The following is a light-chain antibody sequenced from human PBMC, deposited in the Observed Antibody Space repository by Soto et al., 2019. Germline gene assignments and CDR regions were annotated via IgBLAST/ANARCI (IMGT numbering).Light chain of an antibody. CDR3: KVRDVGPS. J-gene: IGKJ1*01. CDR2: DAS. V-gene: IGKV3-11*01. Sequence: IVLTQSPGTLALSPGESAVLSCRASQSVSTSLAWYQHKPGQAPRLFIYDASKRAPGIPARFAGSGSGTAFPLTISSLEPKVIAVFYCKVRDVGPSFGQGTRWIS. CDR1: QSVSTS.